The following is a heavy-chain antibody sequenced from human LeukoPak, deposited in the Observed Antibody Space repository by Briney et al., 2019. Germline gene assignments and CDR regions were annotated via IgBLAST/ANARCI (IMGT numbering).Heavy chain of an antibody. D-gene: IGHD2/OR15-2a*01. V-gene: IGHV3-74*01. CDR3: VSFYETY. CDR2: INSDGSWT. Sequence: GGSLRLSCAASGNYWMHWVRQAPGKELVWVSHINSDGSWTSYADSVKGRFTISKDNAKNTVYLQMNSLRAEDTAVYYCVSFYETYWGRGTLVTVSS. J-gene: IGHJ4*02. CDR1: GNYW.